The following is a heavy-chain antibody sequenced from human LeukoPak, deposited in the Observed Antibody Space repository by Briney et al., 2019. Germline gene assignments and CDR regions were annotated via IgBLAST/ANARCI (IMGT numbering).Heavy chain of an antibody. D-gene: IGHD1-26*01. CDR1: GGSISSGSYY. J-gene: IGHJ5*02. Sequence: PSQTLSLTCTVSGGSISSGSYYWSWIRQPAGKGLEWIGRIYTSGSTNYNPSLKSRVTISVDTSKNQFSLKLSSVTAADTAVYYCAGGSYPDWFDPWGQGTLVTVPS. CDR3: AGGSYPDWFDP. V-gene: IGHV4-61*02. CDR2: IYTSGST.